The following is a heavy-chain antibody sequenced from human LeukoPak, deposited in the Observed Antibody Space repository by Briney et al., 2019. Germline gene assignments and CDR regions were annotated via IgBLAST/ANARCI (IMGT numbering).Heavy chain of an antibody. V-gene: IGHV1-8*03. CDR3: ARKIGWDPNRFDP. D-gene: IGHD1-26*01. CDR2: MNPNSGNT. J-gene: IGHJ5*02. Sequence: GASVKVSCKASGYTFTSYDINWVRQATGQGLEWMGWMNPNSGNTGYAQKFQGRVTITRNTSISTAYMELSSLRSEDTAVYYCARKIGWDPNRFDPWGQGTLVTVSS. CDR1: GYTFTSYD.